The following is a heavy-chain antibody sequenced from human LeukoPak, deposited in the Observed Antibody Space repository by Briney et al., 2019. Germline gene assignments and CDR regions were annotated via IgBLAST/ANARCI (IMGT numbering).Heavy chain of an antibody. J-gene: IGHJ4*02. Sequence: PGGSLRLSCAASGFTFSSYWMHWVRHVPGKGLVWVSRINSDGSSTSYADSVKGRFTISRDNDKNTLYLQMKSLRAEDTAVYYCAREAGGRELEWGQGTLVTVSS. CDR1: GFTFSSYW. CDR2: INSDGSST. D-gene: IGHD6-13*01. V-gene: IGHV3-74*01. CDR3: AREAGGRELE.